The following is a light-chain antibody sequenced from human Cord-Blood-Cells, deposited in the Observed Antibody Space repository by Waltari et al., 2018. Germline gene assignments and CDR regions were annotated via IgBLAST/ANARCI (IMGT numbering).Light chain of an antibody. CDR2: YDS. Sequence: SYVLTQPPSVLVAPGKTARITCGGNNIGSKSVHWYQQKPGQAPVLVIYYDSDRPSGIPERFSGSNSGNTATLTISRVEAGDEADYYCQVWDSSSDHPYVFGTGTKVTVL. CDR1: NIGSKS. V-gene: IGLV3-21*04. J-gene: IGLJ1*01. CDR3: QVWDSSSDHPYV.